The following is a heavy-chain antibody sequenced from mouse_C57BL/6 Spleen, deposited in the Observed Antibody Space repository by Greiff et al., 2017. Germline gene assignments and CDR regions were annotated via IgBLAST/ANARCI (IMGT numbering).Heavy chain of an antibody. J-gene: IGHJ2*01. CDR2: IDPETGGT. CDR1: GYTFTDYE. D-gene: IGHD1-1*01. CDR3: TTYYDSLRFDY. Sequence: VQLQQSGAELVRPGASVTLSCKASGYTFTDYEMHWVKQTPVHGLERIGAIDPETGGTAYNQKFKGRAILPADKSSSTAYMELRRLTSEDSAVYYCTTYYDSLRFDYWGQGTTLTVSS. V-gene: IGHV1-15*01.